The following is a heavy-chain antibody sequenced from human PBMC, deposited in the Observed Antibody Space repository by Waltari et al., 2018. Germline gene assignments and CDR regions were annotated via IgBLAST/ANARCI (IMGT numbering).Heavy chain of an antibody. V-gene: IGHV4-38-2*01. CDR3: SRQVLGYCTSAACRRLES. CDR2: SYHDGTT. J-gene: IGHJ4*02. D-gene: IGHD2-2*03. CDR1: GYAFTSGCY. Sequence: QVQLQESGPSLVKPPENLSLTCVVSGYAFTSGCYCGCSRQPPGKGLEWMATSYHDGTTFYNPSLKSRVTVSMDTSKNQFSLKLGSVTAADTAVYYCSRQVLGYCTSAACRRLESWGQGTLVTVSS.